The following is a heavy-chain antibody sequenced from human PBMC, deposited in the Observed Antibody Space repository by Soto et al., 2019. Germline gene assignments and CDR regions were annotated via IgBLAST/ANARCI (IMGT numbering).Heavy chain of an antibody. D-gene: IGHD7-27*01. Sequence: EVQLLESGGGLVQPGGTLRFSWAAAGFTFSSYTMSWVRQGPGKGLEWVSGISSSGGSTVYADSVKGRFTISRDNFKNTLYLQMNSLRAEDTAVYYCAKGWGDYWGQGTPVTVSS. CDR1: GFTFSSYT. CDR3: AKGWGDY. J-gene: IGHJ4*02. CDR2: ISSSGGST. V-gene: IGHV3-23*01.